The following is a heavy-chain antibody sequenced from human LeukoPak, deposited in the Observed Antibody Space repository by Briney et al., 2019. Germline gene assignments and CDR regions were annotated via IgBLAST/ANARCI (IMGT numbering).Heavy chain of an antibody. CDR1: GFSFSSTF. V-gene: IGHV3-69-1*02. D-gene: IGHD6-13*01. Sequence: GGSLRLSCATSGFSFSSTFLNWVRQAPGKGLQYVSSIDTTHYTYYAGSVKGRFSISRDNAKNSVYLQMNSLRAEDTAVYYCARGHLSSWYDYFDYWGQGTLVTVSS. J-gene: IGHJ4*02. CDR2: IDTTHYT. CDR3: ARGHLSSWYDYFDY.